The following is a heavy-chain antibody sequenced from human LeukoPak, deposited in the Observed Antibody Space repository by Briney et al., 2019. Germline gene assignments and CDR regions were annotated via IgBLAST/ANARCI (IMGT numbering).Heavy chain of an antibody. J-gene: IGHJ4*02. V-gene: IGHV1-58*02. CDR1: GFTFTSSA. Sequence: SVKVSCRASGFTFTSSAMQWVRQARGQRLEWIGWIVVGSGNTNYAQKFQERVTITRDMSTSTAYMELSSLRSEDTAVYYCAAGGLRYFDKGPYYFDYWGQGTLVTVSS. CDR2: IVVGSGNT. CDR3: AAGGLRYFDKGPYYFDY. D-gene: IGHD3-9*01.